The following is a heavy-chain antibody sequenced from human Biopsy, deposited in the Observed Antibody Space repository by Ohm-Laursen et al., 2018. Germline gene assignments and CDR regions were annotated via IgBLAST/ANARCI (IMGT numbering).Heavy chain of an antibody. CDR2: IYYSVMT. CDR1: GDSVTKYY. J-gene: IGHJ6*02. Sequence: PSETLSLTCTVSGDSVTKYYWSWIRQPPGKGLEWIGHIYYSVMTNNNPSLQSRVSISVDTSRNQVSLTLSSVTAADTAVYYCARDSGILNYGNFTYYHYYGMDVWGQGTKVTVSS. D-gene: IGHD4-11*01. CDR3: ARDSGILNYGNFTYYHYYGMDV. V-gene: IGHV4-59*02.